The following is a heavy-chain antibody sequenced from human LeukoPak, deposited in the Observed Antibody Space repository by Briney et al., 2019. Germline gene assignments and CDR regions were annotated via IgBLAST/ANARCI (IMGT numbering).Heavy chain of an antibody. CDR1: GGSITSFY. J-gene: IGHJ4*02. Sequence: SETLSLTCTVSGGSITSFYWSWIRQPPGKGLEWIGYIYYSGSTNYNPSLKSRVTISVDTSKNQFSLKLSSVTAADTAVYYCARADRMLDYWGQGTLVTVSS. V-gene: IGHV4-59*08. CDR3: ARADRMLDY. CDR2: IYYSGST.